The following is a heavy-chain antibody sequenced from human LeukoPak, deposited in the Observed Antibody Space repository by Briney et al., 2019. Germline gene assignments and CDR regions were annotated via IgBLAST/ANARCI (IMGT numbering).Heavy chain of an antibody. CDR1: GGSLSGYY. CDR2: IFYCWTT. Sequence: SETLSLTCTVSGGSLSGYYWSWLRQPPGKGLEYIGYIFYCWTTLYSPSLQGRVTMSLVTSEVQFSLKLSSVTAADTAVYYCARHDVVPVIRRGFDFWGQGALVTVCS. J-gene: IGHJ4*02. D-gene: IGHD3-10*01. CDR3: ARHDVVPVIRRGFDF. V-gene: IGHV4-59*08.